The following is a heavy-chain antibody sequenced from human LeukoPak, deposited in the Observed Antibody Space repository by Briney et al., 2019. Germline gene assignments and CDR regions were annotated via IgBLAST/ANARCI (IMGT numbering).Heavy chain of an antibody. J-gene: IGHJ4*02. CDR3: AKSRSGGGSCYNY. CDR2: ISGSDDST. Sequence: GGSLRLSCAASGFIFSNYAMSWVRQAPGKGLEWVSTISGSDDSTYYADSVRGRFTISRDNSKNTPYLQMNSLRAEDTAVYYCAKSRSGGGSCYNYWGQGTLVTVSS. CDR1: GFIFSNYA. V-gene: IGHV3-23*01. D-gene: IGHD2-15*01.